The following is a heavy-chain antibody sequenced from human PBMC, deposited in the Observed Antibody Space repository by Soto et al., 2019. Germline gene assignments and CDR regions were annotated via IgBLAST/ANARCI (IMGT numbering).Heavy chain of an antibody. D-gene: IGHD2-2*01. CDR1: GFTFSSYG. CDR2: IWYDGSNK. CDR3: ARDPYVPAPYYFDY. J-gene: IGHJ4*02. V-gene: IGHV3-33*01. Sequence: GGSLRLSCAASGFTFSSYGMHWVRQAPGKGLEWVAVIWYDGSNKYYADSVKGRFTISRDNSKNTLYLQMNSLRAEDTAVYYCARDPYVPAPYYFDYWGQGTLVTVSS.